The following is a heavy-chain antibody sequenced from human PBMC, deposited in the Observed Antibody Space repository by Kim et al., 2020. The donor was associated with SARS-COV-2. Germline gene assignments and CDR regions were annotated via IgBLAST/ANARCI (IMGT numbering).Heavy chain of an antibody. CDR1: GFTFSSYA. J-gene: IGHJ4*02. Sequence: GGSLRLSCAASGFTFSSYAMSWVRQAPGKGLEWVSAISGSGGSTYYADSVKGRFTISRDNSKNTLYLQMNSLRAEDTAVYYCAKGEYYDSSGSTIDYWGQGTLVTVSS. V-gene: IGHV3-23*01. CDR2: ISGSGGST. CDR3: AKGEYYDSSGSTIDY. D-gene: IGHD3-22*01.